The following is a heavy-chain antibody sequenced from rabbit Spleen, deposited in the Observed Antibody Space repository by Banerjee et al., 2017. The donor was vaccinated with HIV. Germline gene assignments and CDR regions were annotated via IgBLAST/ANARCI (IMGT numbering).Heavy chain of an antibody. J-gene: IGHJ6*01. D-gene: IGHD4-1*01. CDR3: ARRDDGSGWGSLGL. CDR1: GFSFSDRDV. V-gene: IGHV1S45*01. Sequence: QEQLVESGGDLVKPEGSLTLTCKASGFSFSDRDVMCWVRQAPGKGLEWIACINTATGKAVYASWAKGRFTISKTSSNTVTLQMTSLTAADTATYFCARRDDGSGWGSLGLWGPGTLVTVS. CDR2: INTATGKA.